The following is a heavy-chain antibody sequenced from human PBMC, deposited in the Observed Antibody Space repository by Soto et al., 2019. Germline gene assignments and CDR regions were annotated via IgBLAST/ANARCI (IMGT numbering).Heavy chain of an antibody. D-gene: IGHD6-19*01. CDR1: GFTFSSYA. Sequence: PGGSLRLSCAASGFTFSSYAMSWVRQAPGKGLEWVSGISGSGGSTYYADSVKGRFTISRGNSKNMLYLQMNSLRAEDTAVYYCAKKVGSWQWLAIDYWGQGTLVTVSS. CDR2: ISGSGGST. V-gene: IGHV3-23*01. J-gene: IGHJ4*02. CDR3: AKKVGSWQWLAIDY.